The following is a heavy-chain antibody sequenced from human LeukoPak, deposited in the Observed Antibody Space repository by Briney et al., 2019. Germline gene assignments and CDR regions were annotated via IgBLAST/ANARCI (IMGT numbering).Heavy chain of an antibody. J-gene: IGHJ4*02. CDR3: AKDRRPTVTTYFDY. CDR2: INSDGSST. Sequence: GGSLRLSCAASEFTFSPYWMHWVRQAPGKGLVWISRINSDGSSTSYADSVKGRFTISRDNAKNKVFLQMNSLRADDAAVYYCAKDRRPTVTTYFDYWGQGTLVTVSS. V-gene: IGHV3-74*01. CDR1: EFTFSPYW. D-gene: IGHD1-14*01.